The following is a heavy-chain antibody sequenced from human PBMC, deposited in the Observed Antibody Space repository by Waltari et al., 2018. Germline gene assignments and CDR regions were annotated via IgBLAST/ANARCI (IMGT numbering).Heavy chain of an antibody. CDR3: AALSGEGVANNWFDP. CDR1: GFPFTSSA. Sequence: QMQLVQSGPEVQKPGTSVKVSCKASGFPFTSSARPWVLQARGTRLEWIGWIVVGSGNTNYAQKFQERVTITRDMSTSTAYMELRSLRSEDTAVYYCAALSGEGVANNWFDPWGQGTLVTVSS. D-gene: IGHD3-16*01. CDR2: IVVGSGNT. V-gene: IGHV1-58*02. J-gene: IGHJ5*02.